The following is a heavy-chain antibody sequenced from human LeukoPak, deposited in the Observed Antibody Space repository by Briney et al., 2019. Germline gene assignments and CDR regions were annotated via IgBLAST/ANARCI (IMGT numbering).Heavy chain of an antibody. Sequence: PGGSLRLSCAASGFTFSSYAMSWVRQAPGKGLEWVSAISGSGGSTYYADSVKGRFTISRDNSKNTLYLQMNSLRAEDTAVYYCAKDRAEWLVQYYGMDVWGQGTTVTVSS. CDR1: GFTFSSYA. CDR3: AKDRAEWLVQYYGMDV. CDR2: ISGSGGST. D-gene: IGHD6-19*01. V-gene: IGHV3-23*01. J-gene: IGHJ6*02.